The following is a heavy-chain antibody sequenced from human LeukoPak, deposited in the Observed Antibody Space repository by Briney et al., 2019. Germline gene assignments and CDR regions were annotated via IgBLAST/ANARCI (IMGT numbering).Heavy chain of an antibody. CDR2: ISYDGSNK. CDR3: ARDDSSPVQYSYGYGPLDY. J-gene: IGHJ4*02. Sequence: PGGSLRLSCAASGFTFSSYAMHWVRQAPGKGLEWVAVISYDGSNKYYADSVKGRFTISRDNAKNSLYLQMNSLRAEDTAVYYCARDDSSPVQYSYGYGPLDYWGQGTLVTVSS. V-gene: IGHV3-30*04. CDR1: GFTFSSYA. D-gene: IGHD5-18*01.